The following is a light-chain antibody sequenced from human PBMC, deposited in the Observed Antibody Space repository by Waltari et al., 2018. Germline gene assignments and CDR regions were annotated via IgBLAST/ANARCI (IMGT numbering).Light chain of an antibody. CDR2: EVS. V-gene: IGLV2-23*02. CDR3: CSYAGSRDFWV. CDR1: SSVVGGYAL. J-gene: IGLJ3*02. Sequence: QTDLTQPASVSGSPGQSITTSCTGTSSVVGGYALVSWYQQHPGKAPKLIIYEVSERPSGLSNRFSGSKSGNTASLTISGLQAEDEAAYYCCSYAGSRDFWVFGGGTKLTVL.